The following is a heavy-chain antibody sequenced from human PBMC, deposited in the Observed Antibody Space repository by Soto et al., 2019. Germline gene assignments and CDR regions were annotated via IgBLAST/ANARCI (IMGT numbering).Heavy chain of an antibody. Sequence: SEMLSLTCAVSGGSMSSDAYSWSWIRQPPGKGLEWIGYIYHSGSTYYNSSLQSRVTISVDRSKNQFSLKLTSVTAADTAVYYCARGYGSGTLAPAFDYWGQGTLVTVSS. J-gene: IGHJ4*02. CDR3: ARGYGSGTLAPAFDY. V-gene: IGHV4-30-2*01. D-gene: IGHD3-10*01. CDR2: IYHSGST. CDR1: GGSMSSDAYS.